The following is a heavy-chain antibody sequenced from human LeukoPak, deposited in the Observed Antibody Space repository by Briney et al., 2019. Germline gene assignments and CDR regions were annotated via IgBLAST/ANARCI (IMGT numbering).Heavy chain of an antibody. CDR2: IKQDGSEK. CDR1: GFTFTSYW. D-gene: IGHD3-9*01. V-gene: IGHV3-7*04. Sequence: GGSLRLSCAASGFTFTSYWMSWVRQAPGKGLEWVANIKQDGSEKYYVDSVKGRFTISRDNAKNSLYLQMNSLRAEDTAVYYCAREYYDILTGYYNPHFDYWGQGTLVTVSS. CDR3: AREYYDILTGYYNPHFDY. J-gene: IGHJ4*02.